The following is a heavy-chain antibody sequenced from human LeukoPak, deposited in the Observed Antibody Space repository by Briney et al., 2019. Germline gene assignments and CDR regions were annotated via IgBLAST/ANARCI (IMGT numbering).Heavy chain of an antibody. J-gene: IGHJ4*02. D-gene: IGHD2-15*01. CDR1: GGSISSSSYH. V-gene: IGHV4-39*01. Sequence: SETLSLTCTVSGGSISSSSYHWGWIRQPPGKALEWIGSIYYSGSTYYNPSLKSRVTVSVDTSKNQFSLKLSSVTAADTAVYYCARYCSGDSCYSDYFDYWGQGTLVTVSS. CDR3: ARYCSGDSCYSDYFDY. CDR2: IYYSGST.